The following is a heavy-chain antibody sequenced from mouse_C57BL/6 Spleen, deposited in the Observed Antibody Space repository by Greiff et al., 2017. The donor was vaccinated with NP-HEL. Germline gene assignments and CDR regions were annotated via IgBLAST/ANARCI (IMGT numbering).Heavy chain of an antibody. Sequence: QVQLQQPGAELVMPGASVKLSCKASGYTFTSYWMHWVKQRPGQGLEWIGEIDPSDSYTNYNQKFKGKSTLTVDKSSSTAYMQLSSLTSEDSAVYYCARTRSSLYWYFDVWGTGTTVTVSS. J-gene: IGHJ1*03. CDR2: IDPSDSYT. CDR3: ARTRSSLYWYFDV. CDR1: GYTFTSYW. V-gene: IGHV1-69*01. D-gene: IGHD1-1*01.